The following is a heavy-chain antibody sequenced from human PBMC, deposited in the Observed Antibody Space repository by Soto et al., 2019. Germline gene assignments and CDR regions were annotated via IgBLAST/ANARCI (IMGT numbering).Heavy chain of an antibody. V-gene: IGHV3-21*01. CDR2: ISSSSSYI. Sequence: GGSPRLSCAASGFTFSTYTMNWVRQAPGKGLEWVSSISSSSSYIYYADSVKGRFTISRDNAKNSLYLQMNSLRAEDTAVYYCVRDRGARKENGMDVWGQGTTVTVSS. J-gene: IGHJ6*02. D-gene: IGHD1-26*01. CDR3: VRDRGARKENGMDV. CDR1: GFTFSTYT.